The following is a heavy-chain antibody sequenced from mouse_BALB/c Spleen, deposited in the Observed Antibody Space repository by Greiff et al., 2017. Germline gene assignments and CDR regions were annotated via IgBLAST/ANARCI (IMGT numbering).Heavy chain of an antibody. D-gene: IGHD2-2*01. CDR2: INSNGGST. J-gene: IGHJ2*01. V-gene: IGHV5-6-3*01. CDR3: ARGGYETRYYFDY. Sequence: DVMLVESGGGLVQPGGSLKLSCAASGFTFSSYGMSWVRQTPDKRLELVATINSNGGSTYYPDSVKGRFTISRDNAKNTLYLQMSSLKSEDTAMYYCARGGYETRYYFDYWGQGTTLTVSS. CDR1: GFTFSSYG.